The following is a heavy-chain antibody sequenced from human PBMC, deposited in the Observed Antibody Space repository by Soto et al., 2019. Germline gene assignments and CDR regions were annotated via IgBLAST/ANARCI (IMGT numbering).Heavy chain of an antibody. D-gene: IGHD3-10*01. CDR2: IYPGDSDT. Sequence: GGALKLSCKGSGYTFTSYWIGWVRQMPGKGLEWMGIIYPGDSDTRYSPSFQGQVTISTDKSISTAYLQWSSLKASDTAMYYCASLSRGYNYALDVWGQGTTVTVSS. J-gene: IGHJ6*02. CDR1: GYTFTSYW. V-gene: IGHV5-51*01. CDR3: ASLSRGYNYALDV.